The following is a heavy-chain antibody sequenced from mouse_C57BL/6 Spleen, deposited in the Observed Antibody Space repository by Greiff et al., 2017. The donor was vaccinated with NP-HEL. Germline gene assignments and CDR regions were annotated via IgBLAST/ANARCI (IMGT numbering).Heavy chain of an antibody. D-gene: IGHD1-1*01. V-gene: IGHV1-26*01. CDR3: ASYGAFDY. J-gene: IGHJ2*01. Sequence: EVQLQQSGPELVKPGASVKISCKASGYTFTDYYMNWVKQSHGKSLEWIGDINPNNGGTSYNQKFKGKATLTVDKSSSTAYMELRSLTSEDSAVYYCASYGAFDYWGQGTTLTVSS. CDR1: GYTFTDYY. CDR2: INPNNGGT.